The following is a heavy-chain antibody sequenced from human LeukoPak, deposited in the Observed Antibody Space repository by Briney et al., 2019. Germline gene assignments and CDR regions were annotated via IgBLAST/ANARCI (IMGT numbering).Heavy chain of an antibody. J-gene: IGHJ4*02. Sequence: GGSLRLSCAASGFTFSNARMSWVRQAPGKGLEWVGRIKSKTDGGTTDYAAPVKGKFTISRDDSKNTLYLQMNSLKTEDTAVYYCTTDLQWLRDFWSGYYTFDYWGQGTLVTVSS. CDR2: IKSKTDGGTT. V-gene: IGHV3-15*01. D-gene: IGHD3-3*01. CDR1: GFTFSNAR. CDR3: TTDLQWLRDFWSGYYTFDY.